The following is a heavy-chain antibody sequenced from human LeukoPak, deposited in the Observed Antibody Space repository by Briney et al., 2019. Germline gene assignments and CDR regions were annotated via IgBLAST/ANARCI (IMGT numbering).Heavy chain of an antibody. Sequence: PSETLSLTCTVSGGSISSYYWSWIRQPAGKGLAWLGRIYTSGSTNYNPSLKSRVTMSVDTSKNQFSLKLSSVTAADTAVYYCARDRVFHLYYMDVWGKGTTVTVSS. J-gene: IGHJ6*03. V-gene: IGHV4-4*07. CDR2: IYTSGST. CDR1: GGSISSYY. CDR3: ARDRVFHLYYMDV. D-gene: IGHD6-13*01.